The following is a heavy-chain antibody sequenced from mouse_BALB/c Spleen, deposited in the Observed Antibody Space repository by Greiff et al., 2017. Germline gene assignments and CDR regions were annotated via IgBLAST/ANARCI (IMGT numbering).Heavy chain of an antibody. Sequence: VQLQQSGAELVRPGTSVKVSCKASGYAFTNYLIEWVKQRPGQGLEWIGVINPGSGGTNYNEKFKGKATLTADKSSSTAYMQLSSLTSDDSAVYFCARHYGSSYDWYFDVWGVGTTVTVSS. J-gene: IGHJ1*01. V-gene: IGHV1-54*01. CDR3: ARHYGSSYDWYFDV. CDR2: INPGSGGT. D-gene: IGHD1-1*01. CDR1: GYAFTNYL.